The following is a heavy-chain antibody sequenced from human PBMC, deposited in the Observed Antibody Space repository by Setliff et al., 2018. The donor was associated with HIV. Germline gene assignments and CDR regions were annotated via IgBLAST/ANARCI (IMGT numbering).Heavy chain of an antibody. CDR1: GYTFTGYY. CDR2: INPNSGGT. CDR3: ARDGGRHDAFDI. D-gene: IGHD3-16*01. V-gene: IGHV1-2*04. J-gene: IGHJ3*02. Sequence: ASVKVSCKASGYTFTGYYMHWVRQAPGQGLEWMGWINPNSGGTNYAQKFQGWVTMTRDTFISTAYMELSRLRSDDTAVYYCARDGGRHDAFDIWGQGTMVTVS.